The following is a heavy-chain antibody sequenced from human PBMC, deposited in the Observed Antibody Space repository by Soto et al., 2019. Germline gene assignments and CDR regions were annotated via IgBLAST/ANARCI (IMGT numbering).Heavy chain of an antibody. D-gene: IGHD1-26*01. CDR1: GFTFSSYA. CDR3: AKGKVGATYFDY. V-gene: IGHV3-23*01. J-gene: IGHJ4*02. CDR2: ISGSGGST. Sequence: PGGSLRLSCAASGFTFSSYAMSWVRQAPGKGLEWVSAISGSGGSTYYADSVKGRFTISRDNSKNTLYLQMNSLRAEDAAVYYCAKGKVGATYFDYWGQGTLVTVSS.